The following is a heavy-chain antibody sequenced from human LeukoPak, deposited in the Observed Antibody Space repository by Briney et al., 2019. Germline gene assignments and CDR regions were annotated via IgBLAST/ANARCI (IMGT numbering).Heavy chain of an antibody. D-gene: IGHD6-19*01. Sequence: GGSLRLSCAASGFTFSSSAMSWVRQAPGKGLEWVSAIGGSGGNTYYADSVKGRFTISRDSSKNTLYLQMSSLRAEDTAVYYCARVDQWPSDSWGLGTLVTVSS. V-gene: IGHV3-23*01. CDR1: GFTFSSSA. CDR2: IGGSGGNT. J-gene: IGHJ4*02. CDR3: ARVDQWPSDS.